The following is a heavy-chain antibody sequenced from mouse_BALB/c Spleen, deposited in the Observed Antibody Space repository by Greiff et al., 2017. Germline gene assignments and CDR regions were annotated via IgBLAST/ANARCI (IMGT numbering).Heavy chain of an antibody. CDR2: IDPENGNT. CDR1: GFNIKDYY. Sequence: EVKLVESGAELVRPGALVKLSCKASGFNIKDYYMHWVKQRPEQGLEWIGWIDPENGNTIYDPKFQGKASITADTSSNTAYLQLSSLTSEDTAVYYCARATVVAHFDYWGQGTTLTVSS. V-gene: IGHV14-1*02. D-gene: IGHD1-1*01. CDR3: ARATVVAHFDY. J-gene: IGHJ2*01.